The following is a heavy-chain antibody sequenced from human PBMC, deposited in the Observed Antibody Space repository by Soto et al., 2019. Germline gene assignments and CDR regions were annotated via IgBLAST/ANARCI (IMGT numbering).Heavy chain of an antibody. V-gene: IGHV3-74*01. D-gene: IGHD6-13*01. CDR3: VRHPERIAQIGWFDP. CDR2: VNTDETTK. CDR1: GFSFSSYW. Sequence: PGGSLRLSCAGSGFSFSSYWMHWVRQDPGKGLVWISSVNTDETTKFYAGSVKGRFTVSRDNAKNTLYLQMNSLRAEDTAAYYCVRHPERIAQIGWFDPWGQGTLVTVSS. J-gene: IGHJ5*02.